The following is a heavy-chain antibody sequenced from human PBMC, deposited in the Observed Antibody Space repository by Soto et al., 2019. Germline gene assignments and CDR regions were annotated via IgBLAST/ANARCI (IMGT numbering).Heavy chain of an antibody. CDR1: GFTFTNYW. D-gene: IGHD3-16*01. CDR3: ATESGSGG. Sequence: EVQLVESGGGLVQPGGSLRLSCSASGFTFTNYWMHWVRQVPGKGLVWVSGMNGDGRSIEYADSVKGRFTISRDNVKNTVYLQMNSLRAEDTAVYYCATESGSGGWGQGTLVTVSS. V-gene: IGHV3-74*03. J-gene: IGHJ4*02. CDR2: MNGDGRSI.